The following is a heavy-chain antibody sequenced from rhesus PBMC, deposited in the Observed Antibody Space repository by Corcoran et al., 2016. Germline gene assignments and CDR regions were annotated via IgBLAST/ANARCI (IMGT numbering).Heavy chain of an antibody. J-gene: IGHJ4*01. Sequence: QLQLQESGPGLVKPSETLSVTCAVSGGSISSSYWSWIRQAPGKGLEWIGYIYGSGSSTHYNPSLKSRVTLSVDTSKNQLSLKLSSVTTADTAVYYCARVYSSWSGEDYWGQGVLVTVSS. CDR1: GGSISSSY. CDR3: ARVYSSWSGEDY. V-gene: IGHV4-169*01. D-gene: IGHD6-13*01. CDR2: IYGSGSST.